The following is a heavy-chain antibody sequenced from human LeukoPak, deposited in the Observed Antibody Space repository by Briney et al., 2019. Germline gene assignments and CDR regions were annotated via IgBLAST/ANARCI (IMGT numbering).Heavy chain of an antibody. V-gene: IGHV4-59*11. CDR2: IYYSGST. J-gene: IGHJ3*02. CDR1: GGSISSHY. CDR3: ARDPYHYDSSGYYWAFDI. D-gene: IGHD3-22*01. Sequence: SETLSLTCTVSGGSISSHYWSWIRQPPGKGLEWIGYIYYSGSTNYNPSLKSRVTISVDTSKNQFSPKLSSVTAADTAVYYCARDPYHYDSSGYYWAFDIWGQGTMVTVSS.